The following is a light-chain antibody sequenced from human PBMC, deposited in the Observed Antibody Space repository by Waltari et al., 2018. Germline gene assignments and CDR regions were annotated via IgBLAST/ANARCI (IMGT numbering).Light chain of an antibody. J-gene: IGLJ2*01. V-gene: IGLV2-8*01. CDR1: SSDVGGYNY. CDR3: SSYAGSNNWV. Sequence: QSALTQPPSASGSPGQSVTISCTGTSSDVGGYNYVSWYQQNPGKAPKLMIYEVSKRPSGVPDRCSGSKSGNPASLTVSGLQAEDEADDYCSSYAGSNNWVFGGGTKLTVL. CDR2: EVS.